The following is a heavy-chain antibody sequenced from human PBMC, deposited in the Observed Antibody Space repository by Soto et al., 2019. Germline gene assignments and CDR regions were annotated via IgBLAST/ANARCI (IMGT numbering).Heavy chain of an antibody. CDR2: INSGGNT. J-gene: IGHJ4*02. D-gene: IGHD3-3*01. Sequence: GGSLRLSCAASGFDASVNYMTWVRQAPVKGLEWVSAINSGGNTFYADSVKGRFTISRDNFKNTLYLQMSSLRTDDTAVYYCARDGPHITIFGYGDYWGQGKLVTVSS. V-gene: IGHV3-66*01. CDR1: GFDASVNY. CDR3: ARDGPHITIFGYGDY.